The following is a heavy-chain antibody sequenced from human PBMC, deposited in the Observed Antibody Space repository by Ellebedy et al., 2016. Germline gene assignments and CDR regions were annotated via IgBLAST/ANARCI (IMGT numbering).Heavy chain of an antibody. V-gene: IGHV3-30-3*02. CDR3: AKLGVVIRGDY. D-gene: IGHD3-10*01. CDR2: ISYNGSIQ. CDR1: GFNLSNNA. J-gene: IGHJ1*01. Sequence: GGSLRLSCAASGFNLSNNALHWVRQAPGKGLEWLAVISYNGSIQFYADSVKGRFTISRDNSKSMLYLQMNNLRTEDTALYYCAKLGVVIRGDYWGQGTLVTVSS.